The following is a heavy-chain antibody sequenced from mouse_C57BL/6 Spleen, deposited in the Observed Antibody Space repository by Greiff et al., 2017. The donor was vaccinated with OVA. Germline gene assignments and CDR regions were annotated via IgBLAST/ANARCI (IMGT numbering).Heavy chain of an antibody. Sequence: EVKLVESGGGLVKPGGSLKLSCAASGFTFSSYTMSWVRQTPEKGLEWVATISGGGGNTYYPDSVKGRFTISRDNAKNTLYLQMSSLRSEDTALYYCATLYDGYYWCAYWGQGTLVTVSA. CDR3: ATLYDGYYWCAY. D-gene: IGHD2-3*01. CDR1: GFTFSSYT. V-gene: IGHV5-9*01. CDR2: ISGGGGNT. J-gene: IGHJ3*01.